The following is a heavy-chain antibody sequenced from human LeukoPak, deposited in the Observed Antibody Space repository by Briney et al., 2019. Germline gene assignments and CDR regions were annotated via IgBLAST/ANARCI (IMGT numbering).Heavy chain of an antibody. CDR1: GGSFSGYY. D-gene: IGHD2-2*01. J-gene: IGHJ4*02. Sequence: SETLSLTCAVYGGSFSGYYWSWIRQPPGKGLEWIGEINHSGSTNYNPSLKSRVTISVDTSKNQFSLKLSSVTAADTAVYYCARGAISPLDYWGQGTLVTVSS. CDR2: INHSGST. V-gene: IGHV4-34*01. CDR3: ARGAISPLDY.